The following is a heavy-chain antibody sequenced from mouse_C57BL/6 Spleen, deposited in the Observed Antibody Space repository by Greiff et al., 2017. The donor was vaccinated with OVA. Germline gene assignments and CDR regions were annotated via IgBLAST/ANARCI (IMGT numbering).Heavy chain of an antibody. J-gene: IGHJ2*01. CDR1: GYAFSSSW. V-gene: IGHV1-82*01. CDR2: IYPGDGDT. Sequence: QVQLKQSGPELVKPGASVKISCKASGYAFSSSWMNWVKQRPGQGLEWIGRIYPGDGDTNYNGKFKGKATLTADKSSSTAYMQLSSLTSEDSAVYFCARGLPYFDYWGQGTTLTVSS. CDR3: ARGLPYFDY.